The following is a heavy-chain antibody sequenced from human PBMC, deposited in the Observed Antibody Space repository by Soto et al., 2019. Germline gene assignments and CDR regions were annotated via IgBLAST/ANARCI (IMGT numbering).Heavy chain of an antibody. Sequence: SQTLSLTCAISGDSVSSNSAAWNWIRQSPSRGLEWLGRTYYRSKWYNDYAVSVKSRITINPDTSKNQFSLKLSSVTAADTAVYYCARGPDYGYDYWGQGTLVTVSS. CDR3: ARGPDYGYDY. CDR1: GDSVSSNSAA. V-gene: IGHV6-1*01. D-gene: IGHD4-17*01. J-gene: IGHJ4*02. CDR2: TYYRSKWYN.